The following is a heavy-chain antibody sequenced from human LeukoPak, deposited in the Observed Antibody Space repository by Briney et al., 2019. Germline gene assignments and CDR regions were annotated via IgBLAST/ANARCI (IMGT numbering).Heavy chain of an antibody. CDR1: GYSFTRYW. Sequence: GESLKISCKGSGYSFTRYWIGWVRQMPGKGLEWMGIIDPGDSDTRYSPSFQGQVTMSADKSISIAYLQWSSLKASDTAMYYCAIAPGWLHFVFVFDIWAKGTMVTV. V-gene: IGHV5-51*01. CDR3: AIAPGWLHFVFVFDI. D-gene: IGHD5-24*01. J-gene: IGHJ3*02. CDR2: IDPGDSDT.